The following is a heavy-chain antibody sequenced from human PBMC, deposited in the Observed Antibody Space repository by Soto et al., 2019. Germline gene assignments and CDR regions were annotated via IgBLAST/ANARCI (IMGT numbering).Heavy chain of an antibody. CDR2: INPIGGST. J-gene: IGHJ4*02. Sequence: ASVKVSCKASGYTFTTYQMHWVRQAPGQGLEWMGIINPIGGSTNYAQKFQGRITMTRDTSKNTLYLQLNSLRAEDTAVYYCAKRMAYYFEYWGQGTLVTVSS. CDR1: GYTFTTYQ. CDR3: AKRMAYYFEY. D-gene: IGHD2-8*01. V-gene: IGHV1-46*01.